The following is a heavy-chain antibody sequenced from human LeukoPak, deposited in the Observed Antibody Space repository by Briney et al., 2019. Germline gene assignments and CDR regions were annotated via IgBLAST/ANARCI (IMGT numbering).Heavy chain of an antibody. J-gene: IGHJ2*01. D-gene: IGHD5-24*01. V-gene: IGHV1-69*05. CDR1: GGTFSSYA. CDR3: ARGGSGDGYNFHWYFDL. Sequence: SVKVSCKASGGTFSSYAISWVRQAPGQGLEWMGGIIPIFGTANYAQKFQGRVTITTDESTGTAYMELSSLRSEDTAVYYCARGGSGDGYNFHWYFDLWGRGTLVTVSS. CDR2: IIPIFGTA.